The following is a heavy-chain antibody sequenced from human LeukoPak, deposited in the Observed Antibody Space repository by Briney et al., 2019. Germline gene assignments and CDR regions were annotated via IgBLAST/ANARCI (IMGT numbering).Heavy chain of an antibody. CDR1: GFTFSSYG. V-gene: IGHV3-33*01. D-gene: IGHD6-13*01. J-gene: IGHJ3*02. Sequence: PGGSLRLSCAASGFTFSSYGMHWVRQAPGKGLGWVAVIWYDGSNKYYADSVKGRFTISRDNSKNTLYLQMNSLRAEDTAVYYCARGDKQQLVPDAFDIWGQGTMVTVSS. CDR2: IWYDGSNK. CDR3: ARGDKQQLVPDAFDI.